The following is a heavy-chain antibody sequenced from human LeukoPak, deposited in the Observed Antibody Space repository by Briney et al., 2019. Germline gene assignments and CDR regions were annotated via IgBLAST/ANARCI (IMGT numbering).Heavy chain of an antibody. V-gene: IGHV4-31*03. CDR1: GGSISSGGYY. D-gene: IGHD2-2*01. CDR3: ARDGGGYCSSTSCNWFDP. J-gene: IGHJ5*02. Sequence: SETLSLTCTVSGGSISSGGYYWSWIRQQPRKGLEWIEYIYYSGSTYYNPSLKSRVTISVDTSKNQFSLKLSSVTAADTAVYYCARDGGGYCSSTSCNWFDPWGQGTLVTVSS. CDR2: IYYSGST.